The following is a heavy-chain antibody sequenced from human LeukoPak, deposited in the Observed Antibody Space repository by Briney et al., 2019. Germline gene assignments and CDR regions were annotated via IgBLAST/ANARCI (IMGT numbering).Heavy chain of an antibody. CDR1: GYPFSSYG. D-gene: IGHD1-7*01. Sequence: ASVKVSCKASGYPFSSYGISWVRQAPGQGLEWLGWVSTYNGDTNYTQKVQGRVNMTTDTSTSTAYMELRSLRSDDTAVYYCARDWNYVNDDFDIWGQGTMVTVSS. J-gene: IGHJ3*02. CDR2: VSTYNGDT. V-gene: IGHV1-18*01. CDR3: ARDWNYVNDDFDI.